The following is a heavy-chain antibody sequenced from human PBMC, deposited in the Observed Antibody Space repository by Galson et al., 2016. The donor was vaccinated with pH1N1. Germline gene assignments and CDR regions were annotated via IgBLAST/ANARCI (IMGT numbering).Heavy chain of an antibody. V-gene: IGHV4-59*03. D-gene: IGHD3-3*01. J-gene: IGHJ5*02. CDR1: GASITSYY. CDR3: ACGYYNFWSGYSRPNWFDP. Sequence: SETLSLTCSVSGASITSYYWSWIRQPPGKGLEWIGYTSNIGGTNYNPSLRSRVTLSLDTSKNQISLRLSSVTAADTAVYYCACGYYNFWSGYSRPNWFDPWGQGTLVTVSS. CDR2: TSNIGGT.